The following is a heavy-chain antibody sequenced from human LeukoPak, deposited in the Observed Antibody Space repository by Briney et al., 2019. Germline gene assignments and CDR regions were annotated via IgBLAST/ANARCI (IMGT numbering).Heavy chain of an antibody. D-gene: IGHD2-2*01. CDR3: AKEGIVAVPAAMMDV. CDR1: GLTFNSYA. J-gene: IGHJ6*04. V-gene: IGHV3-30*04. Sequence: GGSLRLSCAASGLTFNSYAFHWVRQAPGKGLERVAFISYDGSNKYYADSVKGRFTISRDNSKNTLYLQMNSLRVEDTAPYYCAKEGIVAVPAAMMDVWGKGTTVTVSS. CDR2: ISYDGSNK.